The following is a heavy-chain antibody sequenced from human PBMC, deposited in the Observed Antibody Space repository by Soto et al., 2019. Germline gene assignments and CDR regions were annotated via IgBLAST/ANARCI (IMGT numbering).Heavy chain of an antibody. CDR3: ASCLSPWVRKPPFH. V-gene: IGHV3-23*01. D-gene: IGHD3-10*01. Sequence: EVELLESEGGLVQPGGSLRLSCTASGLTFNDSAMTWVRQAPGKGLEWVSGISGRGDAKYYAASVKDRFTIFRDNSRSTVSLQMNNLRVDDTAVYYCASCLSPWVRKPPFHWGLGTLVAVSS. J-gene: IGHJ4*02. CDR2: ISGRGDAK. CDR1: GLTFNDSA.